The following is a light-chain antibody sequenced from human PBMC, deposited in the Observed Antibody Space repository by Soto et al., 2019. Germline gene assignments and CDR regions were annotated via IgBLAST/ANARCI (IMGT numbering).Light chain of an antibody. Sequence: QSALTQPASVSGSPGQSITISCTGTSSDIGGYNYVSWCQQHPGKAPEVLMYDVSSRPSGVSDRFSGSKSGNTASLTISGLQAEDEADDDCDSYTRSATCVFGGGTKLTVL. J-gene: IGLJ3*02. V-gene: IGLV2-14*03. CDR2: DVS. CDR3: DSYTRSATCV. CDR1: SSDIGGYNY.